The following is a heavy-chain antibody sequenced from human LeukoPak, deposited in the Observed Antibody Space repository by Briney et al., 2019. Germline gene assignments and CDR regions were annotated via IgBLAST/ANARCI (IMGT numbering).Heavy chain of an antibody. CDR3: AILHNYAWAY. CDR2: ISGSGRST. J-gene: IGHJ4*02. CDR1: GFSFTSYA. D-gene: IGHD3-16*01. Sequence: PPGGSLRLSCAASGFSFTSYAMNWVRQAPGKGLEWVSAISGSGRSTYSADSVRGRFTTSRDNSKNILYLQMNNLRGEDTAVYYCAILHNYAWAYWGQGTLVTVSP. V-gene: IGHV3-23*01.